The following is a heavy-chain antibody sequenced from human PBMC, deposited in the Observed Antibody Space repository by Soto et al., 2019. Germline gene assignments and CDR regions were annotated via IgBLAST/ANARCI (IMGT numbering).Heavy chain of an antibody. CDR3: ASLVRRGDTFDI. CDR2: IYYTGTT. Sequence: QVQLQESGPGLVKPSETLSLTCTVSGGSITNYYWSWIRQPPGKGLEWIAYIYYTGTTKYNPSLQSRVTISLDTSTNQFSLKLSSVTAADTAVYYGASLVRRGDTFDIWGQGTMVTVSS. J-gene: IGHJ3*02. CDR1: GGSITNYY. V-gene: IGHV4-59*01.